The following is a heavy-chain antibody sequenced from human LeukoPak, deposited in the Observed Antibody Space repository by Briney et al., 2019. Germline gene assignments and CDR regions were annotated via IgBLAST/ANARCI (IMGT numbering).Heavy chain of an antibody. CDR1: GGSFSGYH. Sequence: PSETLSLTCAVYGGSFSGYHWSWIRQPPGKGLEWIGEINHSGSTNYNPSLKSRVTISVDTSKNQFSLKLSSVTAADTAVYYCARSRWIQLWLDYWGQGTLVTVSS. J-gene: IGHJ4*02. CDR3: ARSRWIQLWLDY. D-gene: IGHD5-18*01. CDR2: INHSGST. V-gene: IGHV4-34*01.